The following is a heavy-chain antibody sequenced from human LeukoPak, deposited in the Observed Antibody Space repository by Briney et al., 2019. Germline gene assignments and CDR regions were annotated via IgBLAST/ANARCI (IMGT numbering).Heavy chain of an antibody. CDR1: GFTFSSYG. CDR2: IRYDGSNK. CDR3: ARADYYDSSLDY. J-gene: IGHJ4*02. D-gene: IGHD3-22*01. Sequence: PGGSLRLSCAASGFTFSSYGMHWVRQAPGKGLEWVAFIRYDGSNKYYADSVKGRFTISRDNSKNTLYLQMNSLRAEDTAVYYCARADYYDSSLDYWGQGTLVTVSS. V-gene: IGHV3-30*02.